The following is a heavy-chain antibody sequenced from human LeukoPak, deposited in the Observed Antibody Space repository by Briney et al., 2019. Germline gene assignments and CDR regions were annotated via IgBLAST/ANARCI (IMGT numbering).Heavy chain of an antibody. CDR1: GFTFSNYW. D-gene: IGHD3-16*01. J-gene: IGHJ4*02. V-gene: IGHV3-74*01. Sequence: GGSLRLSCAASGFTFSNYWMHWVRHAPGKGLVWVSRLNSDGSSTNYADSVKGRFTISRDNAKNTLYLQMNSLRDEDTAVFYCARSRYDYIWGIDYWGQGTLVTISS. CDR3: ARSRYDYIWGIDY. CDR2: LNSDGSST.